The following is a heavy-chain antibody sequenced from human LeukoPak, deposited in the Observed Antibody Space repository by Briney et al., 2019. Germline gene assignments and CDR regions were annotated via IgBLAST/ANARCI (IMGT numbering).Heavy chain of an antibody. CDR3: AKDNGGMVRGPAGRYYYYYYGMDV. CDR1: GFTFSSYA. J-gene: IGHJ6*02. V-gene: IGHV3-23*01. Sequence: QPGGSLRLSCAASGFTFSSYAMSWVRQAPGKGLEWVSAISGSGGSTYYADSVKGRFTISRDNSKNTLYLQMNSLRAEDTAVYYCAKDNGGMVRGPAGRYYYYYYGMDVWGQGATVTVSS. D-gene: IGHD3-10*01. CDR2: ISGSGGST.